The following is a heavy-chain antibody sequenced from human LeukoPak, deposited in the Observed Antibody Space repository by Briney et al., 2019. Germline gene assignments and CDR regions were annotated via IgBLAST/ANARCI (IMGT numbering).Heavy chain of an antibody. CDR2: FDPEDRKN. V-gene: IGHV1-24*01. J-gene: IGHJ4*02. Sequence: ASVKVSCMISGHTLNALTMHWVRQAPGKGLEWMGGFDPEDRKNIYAQKFQGRVTLTEDSSTDTAYLDLTSLRSEDTAVYYCGTTISLFGTVALLPFDYWGQGTLVTVSS. D-gene: IGHD3-3*01. CDR3: GTTISLFGTVALLPFDY. CDR1: GHTLNALT.